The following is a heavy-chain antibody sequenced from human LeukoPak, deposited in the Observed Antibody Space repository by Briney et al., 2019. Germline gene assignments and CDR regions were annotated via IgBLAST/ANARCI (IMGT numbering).Heavy chain of an antibody. Sequence: GGSLRLSCAASELTFSNYWMTWVRRAPGKGLEWVANIKEDGSDKYYVDSVKGRFTISRDNAKNSLYLQMNNLRAEDTAVYYCARDVGYFRFDYWGQGTLVTVSS. CDR2: IKEDGSDK. CDR1: ELTFSNYW. CDR3: ARDVGYFRFDY. D-gene: IGHD5-18*01. V-gene: IGHV3-7*01. J-gene: IGHJ4*02.